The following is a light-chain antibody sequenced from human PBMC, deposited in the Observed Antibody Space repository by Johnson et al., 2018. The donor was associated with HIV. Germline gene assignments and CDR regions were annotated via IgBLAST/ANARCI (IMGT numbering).Light chain of an antibody. CDR2: DNN. CDR1: SSNVGSSF. CDR3: GTWGSSLTSYV. V-gene: IGLV1-51*01. Sequence: QAVLTQPPSVSAAPGQTVTISCSGSSSNVGSSFVSWYRQVPGTAPKLLIYDNNKRPSGIPGLFSGSKSGPSATLGITGLQTGDEVGYYCGTWGSSLTSYVLGAWPKVTVL. J-gene: IGLJ1*01.